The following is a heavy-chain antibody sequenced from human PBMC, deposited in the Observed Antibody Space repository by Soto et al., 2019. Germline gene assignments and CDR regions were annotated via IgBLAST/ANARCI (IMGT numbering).Heavy chain of an antibody. V-gene: IGHV1-2*04. CDR2: INPNSGGT. J-gene: IGHJ6*02. CDR3: ARGGPNNLGYYYYGMDV. D-gene: IGHD1-20*01. CDR1: GYTFTGYY. Sequence: ASVKVSCKASGYTFTGYYMHWVRQAPGQGLEWMGWINPNSGGTNYAQKFQGWVTMTRDTSISTAYMELSRLRSDDTAVYCCARGGPNNLGYYYYGMDVWGQGTTVTVSS.